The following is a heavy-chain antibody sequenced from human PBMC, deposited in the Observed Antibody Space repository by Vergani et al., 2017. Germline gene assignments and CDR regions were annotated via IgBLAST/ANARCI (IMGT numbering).Heavy chain of an antibody. CDR1: GFTFDDYA. V-gene: IGHV3-9*01. D-gene: IGHD4-17*01. Sequence: EVQLVESGGGLVQPGRSLRLFCAAFGFTFDDYAMHWVRQAPGKGLEWVSGISWNSGSIGYADSVKGRFTISRDNAKNSLYLQMNSLRAEDTALYYCAKDFYGDDYYYYDMDVWGK. J-gene: IGHJ6*03. CDR2: ISWNSGSI. CDR3: AKDFYGDDYYYYDMDV.